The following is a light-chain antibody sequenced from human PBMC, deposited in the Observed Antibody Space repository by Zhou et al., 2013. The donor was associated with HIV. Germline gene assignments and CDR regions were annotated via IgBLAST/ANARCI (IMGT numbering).Light chain of an antibody. V-gene: IGKV3D-15*01. CDR3: QQRRHWPIT. CDR2: GAS. J-gene: IGKJ5*01. CDR1: QSVSSN. Sequence: EIVMTQSPATLSVSLGERATLSCRASQSVSSNLAWYQQKPGQPPRLVIHGASNRATGIPARFSGSGSGTDYTLTISSLEPEDFAVYYCQQRRHWPITFGQGTRLEIK.